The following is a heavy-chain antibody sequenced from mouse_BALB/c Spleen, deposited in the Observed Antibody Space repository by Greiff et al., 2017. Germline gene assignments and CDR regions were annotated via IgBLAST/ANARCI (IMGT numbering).Heavy chain of an antibody. CDR1: GFSLTSYG. Sequence: VQRVESGPGLVAPSQSLSITCTVSGFSLTSYGVHWVRQPPGKGLEWLGVIWAGGSTNYNSALMSRLSISKDNSKSQVFLKMNSLQTDDTAMYYCANYYGYDGYYAMDYWGQGTSVTVSS. D-gene: IGHD1-2*01. CDR2: IWAGGST. J-gene: IGHJ4*01. CDR3: ANYYGYDGYYAMDY. V-gene: IGHV2-9*02.